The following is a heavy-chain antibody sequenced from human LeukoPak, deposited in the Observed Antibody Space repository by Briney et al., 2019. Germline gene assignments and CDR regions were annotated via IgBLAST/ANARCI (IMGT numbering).Heavy chain of an antibody. CDR1: GYIFTSYN. CDR2: INPSGGST. J-gene: IGHJ4*02. V-gene: IGHV1-46*01. CDR3: ARESYYYDSSGYYHDY. Sequence: ASVKVSCKASGYIFTSYNMNWVRQAPGQGLEWMGIINPSGGSTNYAQKFQGRVTMTRDTSISTAYMELSRLRSDDTAVYYCARESYYYDSSGYYHDYWGQGTLVTVSS. D-gene: IGHD3-22*01.